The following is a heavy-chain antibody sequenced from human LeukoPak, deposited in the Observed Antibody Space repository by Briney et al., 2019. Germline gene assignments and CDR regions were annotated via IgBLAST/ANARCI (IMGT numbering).Heavy chain of an antibody. J-gene: IGHJ4*02. Sequence: GRSLTLSCAASGFTSSAIHWVRQSPGKGLEWLAIISFDGAYRYYADSVKGRFTISRDNAKNTLYLQMNSLRAEDTAVYYCARGGYGDYEEFDYWGQGTLVTVSS. V-gene: IGHV3-30*04. CDR3: ARGGYGDYEEFDY. D-gene: IGHD4-17*01. CDR1: GFTSSA. CDR2: ISFDGAYR.